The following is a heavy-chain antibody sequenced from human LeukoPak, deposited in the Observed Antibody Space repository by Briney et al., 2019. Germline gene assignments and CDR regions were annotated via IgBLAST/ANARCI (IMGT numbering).Heavy chain of an antibody. D-gene: IGHD3-22*01. Sequence: QTGGSLRLSCAASGFTFSSYAMSWVRQAPGKGLEWVSAISGSGGSTYYADSVKGRFTISRDNSKNTLYLQMNSLRAEDTAVYYCAKDQIVVVITGTFDYWGQGALVTVSS. J-gene: IGHJ4*02. CDR3: AKDQIVVVITGTFDY. CDR1: GFTFSSYA. CDR2: ISGSGGST. V-gene: IGHV3-23*01.